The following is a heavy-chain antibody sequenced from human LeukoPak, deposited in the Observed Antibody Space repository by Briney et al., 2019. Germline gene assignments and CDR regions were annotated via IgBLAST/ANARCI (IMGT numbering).Heavy chain of an antibody. CDR1: GFTFSSYG. CDR2: INGSGGTT. D-gene: IGHD3-10*01. Sequence: GGSLRLSCAASGFTFSSYGMSWVRQAPGKGLEWVSDINGSGGTTYYADSVKGRFTISRDNSKNTLYLQMNSLRAEDTAVYYCASNPVMVRGVIMHWGQGTLVTVSS. CDR3: ASNPVMVRGVIMH. V-gene: IGHV3-23*01. J-gene: IGHJ1*01.